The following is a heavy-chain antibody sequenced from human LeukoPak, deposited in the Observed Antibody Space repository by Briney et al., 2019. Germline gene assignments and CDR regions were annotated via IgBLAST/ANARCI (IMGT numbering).Heavy chain of an antibody. J-gene: IGHJ3*02. CDR2: ISGNGRST. V-gene: IGHV3-64*01. CDR3: TRDIGRLRGDAFDI. Sequence: GGSLRLSCTASGFTFSTYATHWVRQAPGKGLEYVSGISGNGRSTFYANSVKGRFTVSRDNSKDTLNLQMGSLRAEDMAVYYCTRDIGRLRGDAFDIWGQGTMVTVSS. D-gene: IGHD2-15*01. CDR1: GFTFSTYA.